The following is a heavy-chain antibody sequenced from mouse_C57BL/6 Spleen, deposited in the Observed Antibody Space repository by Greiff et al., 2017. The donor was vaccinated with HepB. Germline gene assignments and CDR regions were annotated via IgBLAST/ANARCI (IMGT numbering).Heavy chain of an antibody. CDR1: GFTFSSYG. CDR2: ISSGGSYT. CDR3: ARQGSNPFAY. V-gene: IGHV5-6*01. J-gene: IGHJ3*01. D-gene: IGHD2-5*01. Sequence: EVKVVESGGDLVKPGGSLKLSCAASGFTFSSYGMSWVRQTPDKRLEWVATISSGGSYTYYPDSVKGRFTISRDNAKNTLYLQMSSLKSEDTAMYYCARQGSNPFAYWGQGTLVTVSA.